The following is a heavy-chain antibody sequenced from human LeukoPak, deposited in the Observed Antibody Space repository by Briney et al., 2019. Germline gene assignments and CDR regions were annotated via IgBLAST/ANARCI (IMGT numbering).Heavy chain of an antibody. J-gene: IGHJ4*02. CDR3: AKGLMVGSTSCPFDY. CDR2: IRYDGSNK. CDR1: GFTFSSYG. Sequence: GGSLRLSCAASGFTFSSYGMHWVRQAPGKGLEWVAFIRYDGSNKYYADSVKGRFTISRDNSKNTLYLQMNSLRAEDTAVYYCAKGLMVGSTSCPFDYWGQGTLVTVSS. V-gene: IGHV3-30*02. D-gene: IGHD2-2*01.